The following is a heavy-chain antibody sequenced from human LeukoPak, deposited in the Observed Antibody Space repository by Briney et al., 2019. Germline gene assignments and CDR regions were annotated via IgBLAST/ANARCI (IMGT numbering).Heavy chain of an antibody. V-gene: IGHV4-39*01. J-gene: IGHJ4*02. Sequence: SETLSLTCTVSGGSISSSTYYWGWIRQPPGKGLEWIGSIYYTGSTYYNPSLKSRVTISVDTSKNQFSLKLSSVTAADTAVYYCATPLMGGGSGSYYRDYWGQGTLVTVSS. CDR2: IYYTGST. CDR1: GGSISSSTYY. CDR3: ATPLMGGGSGSYYRDY. D-gene: IGHD3-10*01.